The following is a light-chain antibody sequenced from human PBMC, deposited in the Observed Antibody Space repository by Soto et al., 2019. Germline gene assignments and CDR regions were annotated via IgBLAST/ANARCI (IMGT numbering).Light chain of an antibody. J-gene: IGKJ1*01. V-gene: IGKV3-20*01. Sequence: EIVLTQSPGTLYLSPGERDTLSCRASQSVRSSYLAWYQQKLGQAPRLLIYGVSNRATGIPDRFSGSGSGTDFTLTISRLESEDFAVYYCQQYGSSPRTFGQGTKVEIK. CDR2: GVS. CDR3: QQYGSSPRT. CDR1: QSVRSSY.